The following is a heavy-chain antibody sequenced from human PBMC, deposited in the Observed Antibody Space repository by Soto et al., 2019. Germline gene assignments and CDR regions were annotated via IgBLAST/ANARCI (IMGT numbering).Heavy chain of an antibody. CDR1: GFTFSSDA. CDR2: ISYDGSNK. Sequence: QVQLVESGGGVVQPGRSLRLSCAASGFTFSSDAMHWVRQAPGKGLEWVAVISYDGSNKYYADSVKGRFTISRDNSKNTLYLQMNSLRAEYTAVYYCARVAVEMATIHVFDYWGQGTLVTVSS. J-gene: IGHJ4*02. V-gene: IGHV3-30-3*01. D-gene: IGHD5-12*01. CDR3: ARVAVEMATIHVFDY.